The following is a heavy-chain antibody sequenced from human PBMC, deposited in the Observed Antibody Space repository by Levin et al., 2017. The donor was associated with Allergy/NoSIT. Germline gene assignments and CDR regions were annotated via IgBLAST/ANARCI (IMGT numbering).Heavy chain of an antibody. D-gene: IGHD3-22*01. CDR3: AKVSVSGRDYYDSSGYYYSEGY. CDR1: GFTFSSYA. V-gene: IGHV3-23*01. CDR2: ISGSGGST. J-gene: IGHJ4*02. Sequence: GGSLRLSCAASGFTFSSYAMSWVRQAPGKGLEWVSAISGSGGSTYYADSVKGRFTISRDNSKNTLYLQMNSLRAEDTAVYYCAKVSVSGRDYYDSSGYYYSEGYWGQGTLVTVSS.